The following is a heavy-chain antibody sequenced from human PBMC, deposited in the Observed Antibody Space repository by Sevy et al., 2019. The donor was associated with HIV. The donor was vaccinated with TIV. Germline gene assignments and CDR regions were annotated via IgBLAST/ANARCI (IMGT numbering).Heavy chain of an antibody. CDR1: GFTFSSYS. CDR2: ISSSSSTI. J-gene: IGHJ4*02. CDR3: ARDAMGTAMEIGDYFDY. D-gene: IGHD5-18*01. V-gene: IGHV3-48*02. Sequence: GGSLRLSCAASGFTFSSYSMNWVRQAPGKGLEWVSYISSSSSTIYYADSVKGRFTISRDNAKNSLYLQMNSLRDEDTAVYYCARDAMGTAMEIGDYFDYWGQRTLVTVSS.